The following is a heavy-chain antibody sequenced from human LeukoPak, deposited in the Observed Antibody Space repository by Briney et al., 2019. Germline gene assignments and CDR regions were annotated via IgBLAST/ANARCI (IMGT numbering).Heavy chain of an antibody. Sequence: ASVKVSCKTSGYTFTDYYMHWVRQAPGQGLEWMGKINPSGDSTNYAQKFQGRVTMTTDTSTSTVYMELSSLRSEDTAVYYCARTLSDSGLSYWGQGTLVTVSS. J-gene: IGHJ4*02. V-gene: IGHV1-46*01. D-gene: IGHD3/OR15-3a*01. CDR1: GYTFTDYY. CDR2: INPSGDST. CDR3: ARTLSDSGLSY.